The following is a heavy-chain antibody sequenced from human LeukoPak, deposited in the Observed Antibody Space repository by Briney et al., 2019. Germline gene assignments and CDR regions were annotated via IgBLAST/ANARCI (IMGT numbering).Heavy chain of an antibody. J-gene: IGHJ5*02. CDR2: INWNGGST. CDR3: AREDIVVVPAATKGLDP. D-gene: IGHD2-2*01. V-gene: IGHV3-20*04. Sequence: PGGSLRLSCAASGFTFDDYGMSWVRQAPGKGLEWVSGINWNGGSTGYADSVKGRFTISRDNAKNSLYLQMNSLRAEDTAVYYCAREDIVVVPAATKGLDPWGQGTLVTVSS. CDR1: GFTFDDYG.